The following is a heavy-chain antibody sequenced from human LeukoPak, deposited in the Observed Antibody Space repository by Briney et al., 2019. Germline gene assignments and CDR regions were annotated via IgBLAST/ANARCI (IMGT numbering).Heavy chain of an antibody. V-gene: IGHV3-23*01. CDR2: ICNSGGCP. CDR3: ARDGVGLVGQYMDV. J-gene: IGHJ6*03. Sequence: GGSLRLSCAASGFTFSTYAMTWVRQASGKGLEWVSAICNSGGCPFYADPVKGRFTISRDNSKNTLYLQMNSLRAEDTAVYYCARDGVGLVGQYMDVWGKGTTVTVSS. CDR1: GFTFSTYA. D-gene: IGHD1-26*01.